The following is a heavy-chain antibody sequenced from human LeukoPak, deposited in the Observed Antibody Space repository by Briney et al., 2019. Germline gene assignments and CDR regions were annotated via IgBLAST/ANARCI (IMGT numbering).Heavy chain of an antibody. J-gene: IGHJ5*02. CDR3: ARQRYYYGSGLLGSIDP. D-gene: IGHD3-10*01. Sequence: ASVKVSCRASGGTFSSYTISWVRQAPGQGLEWMGRIIPIIGTEDYAQRSQGRVTITTDESRTTAYMELSSLRSEDTAVYYCARQRYYYGSGLLGSIDPWGQGTLVTVSS. V-gene: IGHV1-69*16. CDR2: IIPIIGTE. CDR1: GGTFSSYT.